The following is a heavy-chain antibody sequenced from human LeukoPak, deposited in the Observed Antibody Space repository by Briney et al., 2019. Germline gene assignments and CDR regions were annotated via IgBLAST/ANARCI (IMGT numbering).Heavy chain of an antibody. CDR1: GGSFSGYY. CDR2: INHSGST. CDR3: ARAPHRGLWLGAFDI. Sequence: SETLSLTCAVYGGSFSGYYWSWIRQPPGKGLEWIGEINHSGSTNYNPSLKSRVTISVDTSKNQFSLKLSSVTAADTAVYYCARAPHRGLWLGAFDIWGQGTMVTVSS. J-gene: IGHJ3*02. V-gene: IGHV4-34*01. D-gene: IGHD3-10*01.